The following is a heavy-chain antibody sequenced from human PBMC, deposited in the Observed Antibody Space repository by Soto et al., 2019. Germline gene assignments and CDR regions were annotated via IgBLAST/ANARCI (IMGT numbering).Heavy chain of an antibody. CDR2: ISSSGSTI. V-gene: IGHV3-11*01. J-gene: IGHJ4*02. CDR1: GFTFSDYY. Sequence: GGSLRLSCAASGFTFSDYYMSWIRQAPGKGLEWVSYISSSGSTIYYADSVKGRFTISRDNAKNSLYLQMNSLRAEDTAVYYCAREPVGCSGGSCYLYYFDYWGQGTLVTVSS. CDR3: AREPVGCSGGSCYLYYFDY. D-gene: IGHD2-15*01.